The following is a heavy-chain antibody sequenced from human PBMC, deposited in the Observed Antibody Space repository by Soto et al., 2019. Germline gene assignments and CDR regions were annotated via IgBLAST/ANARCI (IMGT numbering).Heavy chain of an antibody. CDR2: ITGSGTST. J-gene: IGHJ4*02. Sequence: EVQLLESGGGLVRPGGSLRLSCAASGFTFTSYAMNWVRQAPGKGLEWVSAITGSGTSTYYAGSVKGRFTISRDNSKNTLFLQMNSLRVDDTAVYYCAKGAGSDSGRYWGQGTLVTVSS. D-gene: IGHD3-10*01. CDR3: AKGAGSDSGRY. V-gene: IGHV3-23*01. CDR1: GFTFTSYA.